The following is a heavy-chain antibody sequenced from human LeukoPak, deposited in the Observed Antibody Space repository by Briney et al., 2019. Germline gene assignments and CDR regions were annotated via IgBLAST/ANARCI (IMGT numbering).Heavy chain of an antibody. CDR1: GFIFRSYT. Sequence: SLRLSCAASGFIFRSYTMHWVRQAPGKGLEWVAFTLHDASREDYTDSVKGRFTISRHNSMDTLYLKMNSLRVDDTAVYYCAREGGYGDFDIWGQGTMVTVSS. V-gene: IGHV3-30*04. D-gene: IGHD5-18*01. CDR3: AREGGYGDFDI. J-gene: IGHJ3*02. CDR2: TLHDASRE.